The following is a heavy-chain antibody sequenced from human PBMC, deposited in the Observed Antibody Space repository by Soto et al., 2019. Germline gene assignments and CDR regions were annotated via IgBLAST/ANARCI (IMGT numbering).Heavy chain of an antibody. J-gene: IGHJ4*02. CDR2: IYPSGST. V-gene: IGHV4-4*07. Sequence: SATXSLTWTFSVCSIIVHSVILIRQPAGKGLEWIGHIYPSGSTSYNPSLRSRVTMSLDTSSNQIFLNLTSVTAADKDVFYCVSGRSHRVYDFWGQRTLV. D-gene: IGHD5-12*01. CDR1: VCSIIVHS. CDR3: VSGRSHRVYDF.